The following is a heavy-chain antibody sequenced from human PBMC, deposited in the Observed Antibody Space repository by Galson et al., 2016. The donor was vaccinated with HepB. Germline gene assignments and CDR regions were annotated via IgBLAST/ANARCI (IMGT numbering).Heavy chain of an antibody. Sequence: SETLSLTCAVSGGSFSGYYWTWIRQTPGKGLEWIGEISHSGSTNYNPSLKSRVSISVDTSKNQFSLKLNSVTAADTAVYYCASTGPSGLLRWYFDFWGQGTLVIVSP. CDR2: ISHSGST. D-gene: IGHD3-10*01. V-gene: IGHV4-34*01. CDR3: ASTGPSGLLRWYFDF. J-gene: IGHJ4*02. CDR1: GGSFSGYY.